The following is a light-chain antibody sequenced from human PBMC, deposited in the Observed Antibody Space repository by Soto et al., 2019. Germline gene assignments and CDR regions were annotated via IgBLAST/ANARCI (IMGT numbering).Light chain of an antibody. V-gene: IGKV1-39*01. CDR1: QTIGAN. CDR2: DAS. J-gene: IGKJ2*01. CDR3: PPSYTTVYS. Sequence: DIQMTQSPSSLSSSVGDSVTIACRASQTIGANLNWYRQKPGKAPTLLIYDASTLQSGVPSRFSGLGSGTDFALPISRLQPYDAATYYCPPSYTTVYSFGQGTKVDIK.